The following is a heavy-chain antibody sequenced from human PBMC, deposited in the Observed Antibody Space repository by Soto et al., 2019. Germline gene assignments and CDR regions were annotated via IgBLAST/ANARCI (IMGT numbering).Heavy chain of an antibody. Sequence: GGSLRLSCAASGFTVSSNYMSWVRQAPGKGLEWVSVIYSGGSTYYADSVKGRFTISRHNSKNTLYLQMNSLRAEDTAVYYCAREYSSRINGAFDIWGQGTMVTVSS. CDR2: IYSGGST. J-gene: IGHJ3*02. CDR1: GFTVSSNY. CDR3: AREYSSRINGAFDI. D-gene: IGHD6-13*01. V-gene: IGHV3-53*04.